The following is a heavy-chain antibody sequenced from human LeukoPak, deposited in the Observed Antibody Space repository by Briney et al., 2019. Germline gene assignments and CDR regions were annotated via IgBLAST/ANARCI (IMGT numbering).Heavy chain of an antibody. CDR1: VYTFTSYD. CDR2: MYPNSGNT. D-gene: IGHD2-15*01. Sequence: ASVKVSCKASVYTFTSYDIKWVRQATGQGLEWMGGMYPNSGNTGYAQKFQGIVTITRNTSIRTPYMELSSLRSVDTAVYYCASGVCSGGSCYRRGIIFDYWGQGTLVGVSS. J-gene: IGHJ4*02. CDR3: ASGVCSGGSCYRRGIIFDY. V-gene: IGHV1-8*01.